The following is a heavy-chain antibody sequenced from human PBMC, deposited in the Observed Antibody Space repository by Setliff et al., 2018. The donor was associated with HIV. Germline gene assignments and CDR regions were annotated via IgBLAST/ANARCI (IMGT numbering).Heavy chain of an antibody. CDR3: ARNDASGSYYRLDY. Sequence: SVKVSCKASGGSFTSFAISWVRQAPGQGLEWMGGSIPIYGTPNYAQKFQGRITISTDASTSTAYMELNSLRSEDTAVYYCARNDASGSYYRLDYWGRGTLVTVSS. D-gene: IGHD3-10*01. CDR2: SIPIYGTP. CDR1: GGSFTSFA. V-gene: IGHV1-69*05. J-gene: IGHJ4*02.